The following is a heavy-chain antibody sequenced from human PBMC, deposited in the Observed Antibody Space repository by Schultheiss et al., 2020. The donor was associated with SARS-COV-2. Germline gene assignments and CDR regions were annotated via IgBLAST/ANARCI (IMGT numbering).Heavy chain of an antibody. D-gene: IGHD3-10*01. J-gene: IGHJ6*02. CDR2: VSDSGGTT. CDR1: GFTFRIYA. CDR3: AKDRGEYYYYNGLDV. V-gene: IGHV3-23*01. Sequence: GGSLRLSCAASGFTFRIYALNWVRQAPGKGLEWVSAVSDSGGTTRYADSVKGRFTTSTDNSKNTLYLQMNSLRAEDTAVYYCAKDRGEYYYYNGLDVWGQGTTVTVS.